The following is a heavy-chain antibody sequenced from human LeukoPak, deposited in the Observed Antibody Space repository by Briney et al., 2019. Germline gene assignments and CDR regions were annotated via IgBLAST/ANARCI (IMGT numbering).Heavy chain of an antibody. CDR1: GGTFSSYA. CDR3: ARDAWSHFDY. V-gene: IGHV1-2*02. J-gene: IGHJ4*02. CDR2: INPNSGGT. Sequence: GSSVKVSCKASGGTFSSYAISWVRQAPGQGLEWMGWINPNSGGTNYAQKFQGRVTMTRDTSISTAYMELSRLRSDDTAVYYCARDAWSHFDYWGQGTLVTVSS. D-gene: IGHD2-8*02.